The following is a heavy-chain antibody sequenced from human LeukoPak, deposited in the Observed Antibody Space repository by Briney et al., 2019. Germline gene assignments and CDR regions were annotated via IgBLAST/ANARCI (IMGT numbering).Heavy chain of an antibody. V-gene: IGHV5-51*01. CDR2: IYPGDSDT. J-gene: IGHJ4*02. Sequence: RGESLKISCKGSGYIFTSYWIGWVRHMPGKGLEWMGIIYPGDSDTRYSPSFQGQVTISADKSISTAYLQWSSLKASDTAMYYCARVAGGYLYYFDYWGQGTLVTVSS. D-gene: IGHD5-12*01. CDR3: ARVAGGYLYYFDY. CDR1: GYIFTSYW.